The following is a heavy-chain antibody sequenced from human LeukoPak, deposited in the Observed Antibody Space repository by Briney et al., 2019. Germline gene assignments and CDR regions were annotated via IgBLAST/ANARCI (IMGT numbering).Heavy chain of an antibody. V-gene: IGHV3-21*01. CDR2: ISSSSSYI. D-gene: IGHD6-13*01. CDR1: GFTFSSYS. CDR3: ARGIAAAGPDY. J-gene: IGHJ4*02. Sequence: GGSLRLSCAASGFTFSSYSMNWVRQAPGKGLEWVSSISSSSSYIYYADSVKGRFTISRGNAKNSLYLQMNSLRAEDTAVYYCARGIAAAGPDYWGQGTLVTVSS.